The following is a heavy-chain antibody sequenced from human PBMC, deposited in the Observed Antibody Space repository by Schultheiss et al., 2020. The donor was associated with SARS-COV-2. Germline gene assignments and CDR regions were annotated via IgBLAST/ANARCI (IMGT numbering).Heavy chain of an antibody. CDR3: ARGGVADCSSTSCYDYYYYGMDV. CDR2: IIPIFGTA. V-gene: IGHV1-69*13. Sequence: SVKVSCKVSGGTFSAYAFSWVRQAPGQGLEWMGGIIPIFGTANYAQKFQGRVTITADESTSTAYMELSSLRSDDTAVYYCARGGVADCSSTSCYDYYYYGMDVWGQGTTVTVSS. D-gene: IGHD2-2*01. J-gene: IGHJ6*02. CDR1: GGTFSAYA.